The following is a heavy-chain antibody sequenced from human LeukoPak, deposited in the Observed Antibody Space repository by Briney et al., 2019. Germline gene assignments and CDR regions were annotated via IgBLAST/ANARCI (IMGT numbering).Heavy chain of an antibody. CDR1: GGSISSYF. CDR3: ARGSGRYYYDSSGSLFDY. J-gene: IGHJ4*02. D-gene: IGHD3-22*01. Sequence: PSETLSLTCTVSGGSISSYFWGWIRQPPGKGLECIGYIYTSGSTNYNPSLKSRVTMSVDTSKNQFSLKLSSVTAADTAVYYCARGSGRYYYDSSGSLFDYWGQGTLVTVSS. V-gene: IGHV4-4*09. CDR2: IYTSGST.